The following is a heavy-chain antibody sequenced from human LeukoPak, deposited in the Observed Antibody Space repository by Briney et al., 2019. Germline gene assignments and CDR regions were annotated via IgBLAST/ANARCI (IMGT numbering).Heavy chain of an antibody. D-gene: IGHD3-22*01. V-gene: IGHV1-69*04. CDR3: ARVDGYYDSSGYYY. CDR2: IIPIFGIA. J-gene: IGHJ4*02. CDR1: GGTFSSYA. Sequence: EASVKVSCKASGGTFSSYAISWVRQAPGQGLEWMGRIIPIFGIANYAQKFQGRVTITADKSTSTAYMELSSLRSEGTAVYYCARVDGYYDSSGYYYWGQGTLVTVSS.